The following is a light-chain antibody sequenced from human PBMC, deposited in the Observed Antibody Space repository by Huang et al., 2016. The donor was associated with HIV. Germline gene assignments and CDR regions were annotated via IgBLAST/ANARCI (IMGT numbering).Light chain of an antibody. CDR1: QDIGSY. CDR2: AAS. CDR3: LQLNSYPGA. J-gene: IGKJ3*01. Sequence: IQLTQSPSSLSASVGDRVTITCRASQDIGSYLAWYQQKPWKAPNLLIYAASTLESWVPSRFSGSGSGTDFTLTINNLQPEDFATYYCLQLNSYPGAFGPGTNVDV. V-gene: IGKV1-9*01.